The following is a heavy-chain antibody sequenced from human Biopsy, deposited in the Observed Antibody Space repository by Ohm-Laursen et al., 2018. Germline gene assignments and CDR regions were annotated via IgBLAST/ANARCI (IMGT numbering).Heavy chain of an antibody. CDR1: GFTFSTYS. V-gene: IGHV3-21*01. Sequence: SLRLSCAASGFTFSTYSMNWVRQAPGKGLEWVSTISSTSSYIYYTDSVKGRFTISRDNAKNSLYLQMNSLRVEDTAVFYCAKDLRNNNWGVENWGQGTLVTVSS. CDR3: AKDLRNNNWGVEN. CDR2: ISSTSSYI. J-gene: IGHJ4*02. D-gene: IGHD7-27*01.